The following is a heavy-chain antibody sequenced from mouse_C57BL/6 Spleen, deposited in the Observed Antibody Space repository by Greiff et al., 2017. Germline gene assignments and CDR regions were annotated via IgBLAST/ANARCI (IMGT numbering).Heavy chain of an antibody. V-gene: IGHV1-81*01. CDR2: IYPRSGNT. CDR1: GYTFTSYG. Sequence: QVQLQQSGAELARPGASVKLSCKASGYTFTSYGISWVKQRTGQGLEWIGEIYPRSGNTYYNEKFKGKATLTADTSSSTAYMELRSLTSEDSAVYVCARLDYYDYDWFAYWGQGTLVTVSA. D-gene: IGHD2-4*01. CDR3: ARLDYYDYDWFAY. J-gene: IGHJ3*01.